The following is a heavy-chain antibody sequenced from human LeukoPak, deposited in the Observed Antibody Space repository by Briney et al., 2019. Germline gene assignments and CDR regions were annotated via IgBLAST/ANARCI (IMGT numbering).Heavy chain of an antibody. CDR2: ISYSGSA. V-gene: IGHV4-30-4*01. Sequence: PSETLSLTCIVSGGSIGRGDYFWTWIRQPPGKGLEWIGYISYSGSAHYSPSLKSRLTISIDRSKTQFSLSLTSVTAADTAVYYCARVNHVYCSTAACFRAGWFDPWGQGTLVTVSS. CDR3: ARVNHVYCSTAACFRAGWFDP. J-gene: IGHJ5*02. D-gene: IGHD2-15*01. CDR1: GGSIGRGDYF.